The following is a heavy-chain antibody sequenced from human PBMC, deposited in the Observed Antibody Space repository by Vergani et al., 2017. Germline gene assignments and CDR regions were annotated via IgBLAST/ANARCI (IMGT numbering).Heavy chain of an antibody. CDR2: IYHSGST. J-gene: IGHJ6*02. Sequence: QLQLQESGSGLVKPSQTLSLTCAVSGGSISSGGYSWSWIRQPPGKGLEWIGYIYHSGSTYYNPSLKSRVTISVDRSKNQFSLKLSSVTAADTAVYYCARVRCSSTSCYTWYYYYYGMDVWGQGTTVTVSS. D-gene: IGHD2-2*02. V-gene: IGHV4-30-2*01. CDR1: GGSISSGGYS. CDR3: ARVRCSSTSCYTWYYYYYGMDV.